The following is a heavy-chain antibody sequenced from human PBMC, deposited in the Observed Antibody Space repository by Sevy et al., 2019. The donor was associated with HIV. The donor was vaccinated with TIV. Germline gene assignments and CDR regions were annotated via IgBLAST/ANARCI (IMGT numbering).Heavy chain of an antibody. CDR3: ARDGIRRDYWHGLDV. J-gene: IGHJ6*02. V-gene: IGHV4-61*02. CDR1: GDSINNGNHW. CDR2: IYRSGRS. D-gene: IGHD2-8*02. Sequence: SETLSLTCTVSGDSINNGNHWWSWVRQPAGKGLEWIGRIYRSGRSIMYNPSLERRVTISVDTSKNQFSLKVTYVIAADTAMYYCARDGIRRDYWHGLDVWGQGTTVTVSS.